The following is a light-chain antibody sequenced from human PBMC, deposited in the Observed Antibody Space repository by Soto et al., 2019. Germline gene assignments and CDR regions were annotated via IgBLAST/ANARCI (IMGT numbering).Light chain of an antibody. CDR3: QQLHSYPIT. CDR2: GAS. Sequence: DIVLTQSPDSLSVSLGERATIKCKSIQIGLYSSNNKNYLAWYQQKPGKAPKLLIYGASTLQSGVPSRFRGSESGAVFTLTISSLQPEDFATYYCQQLHSYPITFGQGTRLEIK. CDR1: QIGLYSSNNKNY. J-gene: IGKJ5*01. V-gene: IGKV4-1*01.